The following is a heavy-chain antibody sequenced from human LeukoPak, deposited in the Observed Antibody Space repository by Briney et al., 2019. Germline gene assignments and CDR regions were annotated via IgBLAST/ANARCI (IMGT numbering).Heavy chain of an antibody. Sequence: ASVKVSCTASGGTFSSYAISWVRQAPGQGLEWMGGIIPIFGTANYAQKFQGRVTITADESTSTAYMELSSLRSEDTAVYYCARGDYDSSGYQPAEYFQHWGQGTLVTVSS. CDR2: IIPIFGTA. CDR3: ARGDYDSSGYQPAEYFQH. J-gene: IGHJ1*01. D-gene: IGHD3-22*01. CDR1: GGTFSSYA. V-gene: IGHV1-69*13.